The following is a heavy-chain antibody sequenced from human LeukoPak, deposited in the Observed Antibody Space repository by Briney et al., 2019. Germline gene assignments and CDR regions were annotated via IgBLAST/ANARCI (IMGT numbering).Heavy chain of an antibody. CDR2: IYYSGST. CDR1: GGSISSSSYY. CDR3: ARYVDTAMGTPCPFDY. D-gene: IGHD5-18*01. V-gene: IGHV4-39*07. J-gene: IGHJ4*02. Sequence: PSETLSLTCTVSGGSISSSSYYWGWIRQPPGKGLEWIGSIYYSGSTYYNPSLKSRVSISLDTSKNQSSLRLSSVTAADTAVYYCARYVDTAMGTPCPFDYWGQGTLVTVSS.